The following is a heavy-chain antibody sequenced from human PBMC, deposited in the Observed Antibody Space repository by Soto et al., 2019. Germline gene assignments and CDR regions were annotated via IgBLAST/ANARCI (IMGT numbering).Heavy chain of an antibody. CDR2: IYYSGST. CDR1: GGSISSGGYY. J-gene: IGHJ6*04. CDR3: GGGRVRGVIIESGMEV. V-gene: IGHV4-31*03. D-gene: IGHD3-10*01. Sequence: SETLSLTCTVSGGSISSGGYYWSWIRQHPGKGLEWIGYIYYSGSTYYNPSLKSRVTISVDTSKNQFSLKLSSVTAADTAVYYWGGGRVRGVIIESGMEVWGKGTRVTVS.